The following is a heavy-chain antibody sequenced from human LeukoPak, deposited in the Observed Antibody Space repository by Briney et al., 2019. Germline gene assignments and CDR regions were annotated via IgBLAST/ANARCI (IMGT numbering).Heavy chain of an antibody. CDR2: IYSGGST. CDR3: ASAHSSSWQFDY. Sequence: PGGSLRLSCAASGFTVSSNHMSWVRQAPGKGLEWVSVIYSGGSTYYAGSVKGRFTISRDNSKNTLYLQMNSLRAEDTAVYYCASAHSSSWQFDYWGQGTLVTVSS. J-gene: IGHJ4*02. V-gene: IGHV3-66*01. CDR1: GFTVSSNH. D-gene: IGHD6-13*01.